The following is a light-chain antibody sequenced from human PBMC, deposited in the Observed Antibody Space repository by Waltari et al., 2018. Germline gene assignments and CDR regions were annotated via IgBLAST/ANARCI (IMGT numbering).Light chain of an antibody. CDR1: NLGSYR. Sequence: YVLTQPPSVSVAPGNTATITWWGVNLGSYRFHWYQKKPGPAPVLVMFYDNDRPSGLPERFSGSNSGNTATLTISRVEAGDEADYYCQVWETTRGHQGVFGPGTKVTVL. J-gene: IGLJ1*01. V-gene: IGLV3-21*01. CDR2: YDN. CDR3: QVWETTRGHQGV.